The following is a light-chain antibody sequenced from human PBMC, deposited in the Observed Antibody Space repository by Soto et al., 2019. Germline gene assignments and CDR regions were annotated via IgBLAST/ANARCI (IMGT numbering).Light chain of an antibody. Sequence: QSVLTQPASVSGSPGQSITISCTGTSSDVGGYNYVSWYQQHPDKAPKVMIYDVSNRPSGVSNRFSGSKSGNTASLTISGLQAEDEGDYYCSSYTSSSTVVFGGGTKLTVL. V-gene: IGLV2-14*03. CDR3: SSYTSSSTVV. J-gene: IGLJ2*01. CDR2: DVS. CDR1: SSDVGGYNY.